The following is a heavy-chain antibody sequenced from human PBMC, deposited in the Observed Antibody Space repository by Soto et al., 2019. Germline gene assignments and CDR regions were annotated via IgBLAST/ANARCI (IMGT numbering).Heavy chain of an antibody. J-gene: IGHJ1*01. D-gene: IGHD3-10*01. CDR1: GGLFSSFA. V-gene: IGHV1-69*01. CDR3: ARGGGPYVWFNEF. CDR2: IIPVFGTT. Sequence: QGQLVQSGPEVKKPGSSVKVSCQDSGGLFSSFAISWVRQAPVQGLEWLGGIIPVFGTTNYAEKFQDRVTSTADESTNTAYMELPSLTSGDTAMYYCARGGGPYVWFNEFWGQGTLVTVSS.